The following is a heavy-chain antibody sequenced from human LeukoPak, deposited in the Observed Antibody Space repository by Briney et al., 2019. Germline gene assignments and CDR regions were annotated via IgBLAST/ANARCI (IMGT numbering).Heavy chain of an antibody. Sequence: GGSLRLSCAASGFTFSTYAMHWVRQAPGKGLEWVAVISYDGSSKYYADSVKGRFTISRDNSENTLYLQINSLRVEDTAVYYCAKDTPTTGYHLDSWGQGTLVTVSS. CDR2: ISYDGSSK. V-gene: IGHV3-30*04. CDR1: GFTFSTYA. D-gene: IGHD1-1*01. J-gene: IGHJ4*02. CDR3: AKDTPTTGYHLDS.